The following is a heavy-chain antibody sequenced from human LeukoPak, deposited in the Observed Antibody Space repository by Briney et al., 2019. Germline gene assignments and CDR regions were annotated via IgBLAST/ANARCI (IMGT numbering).Heavy chain of an antibody. J-gene: IGHJ4*02. Sequence: ASVKVSCKASGYTFTDDYMHWVRQAPGQGLEWMGWINPNNGGTYSTQKFQGWVTMTRDTSISTAYMELSRLTSDDTAVYYCARANPLHCSSTSCLFDYWGQGSLVTVSS. D-gene: IGHD2-2*01. CDR3: ARANPLHCSSTSCLFDY. V-gene: IGHV1-2*04. CDR2: INPNNGGT. CDR1: GYTFTDDY.